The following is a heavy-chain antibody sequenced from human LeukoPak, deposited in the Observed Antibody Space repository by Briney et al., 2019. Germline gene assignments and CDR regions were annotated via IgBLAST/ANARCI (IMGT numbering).Heavy chain of an antibody. CDR2: INHSGST. CDR1: GGSFSGYY. Sequence: PSETLSLTCAVYGGSFSGYYWSWIRQPPGKGLEWIGEINHSGSTNYNPSLKSRVTISVDTSKNQFSLKLSSVTAADTAVYYCARDWRYCSSTSCQSGGYFDYWGQGTLVTVSS. V-gene: IGHV4-34*01. J-gene: IGHJ4*02. D-gene: IGHD2-2*01. CDR3: ARDWRYCSSTSCQSGGYFDY.